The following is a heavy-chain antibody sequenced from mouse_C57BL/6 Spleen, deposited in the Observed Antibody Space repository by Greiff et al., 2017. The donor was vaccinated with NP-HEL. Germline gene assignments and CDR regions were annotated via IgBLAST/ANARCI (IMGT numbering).Heavy chain of an antibody. J-gene: IGHJ3*01. CDR1: GYTFTSYW. CDR2: IYPGNSDT. CDR3: TRSEGYGAWFAY. V-gene: IGHV1-5*01. D-gene: IGHD2-10*02. Sequence: EVQLQQSGTVLARPGASVKMSCTTSGYTFTSYWMHWVKQRPGQGLEWIGAIYPGNSDTSYNQKFKGKAKLTAVTSASTAYMELSSLTNEDSAVYYCTRSEGYGAWFAYWGQGTLVTVSA.